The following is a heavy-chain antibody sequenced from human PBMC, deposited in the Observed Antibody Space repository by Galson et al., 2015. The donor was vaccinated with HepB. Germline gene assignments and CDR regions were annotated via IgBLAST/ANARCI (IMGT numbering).Heavy chain of an antibody. CDR2: ISAYNGNT. Sequence: SVKVSCKASGYTFTSYGISWVRQAPGQGLEWMGWISAYNGNTNYAQKLQGRVTMTTDTSTSTAYMELRSLRSDDTAVYYCARDQPAAGRAIFGVVISPDYYYYGMDVWGQGTTVTVSS. V-gene: IGHV1-18*04. CDR1: GYTFTSYG. D-gene: IGHD3-3*01. CDR3: ARDQPAAGRAIFGVVISPDYYYYGMDV. J-gene: IGHJ6*02.